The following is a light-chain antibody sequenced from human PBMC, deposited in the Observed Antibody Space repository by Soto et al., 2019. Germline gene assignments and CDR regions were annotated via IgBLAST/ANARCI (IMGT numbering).Light chain of an antibody. Sequence: EIVMTQSPATLSVSPGERATLSCRASQSVSSNLAWYQQKPGQAPRLLIYGASTRATRIPARFSGSGSETEFTLTISSLQSEDFAVYYCQQYNNWPLFTFGTGTKVDIK. J-gene: IGKJ3*01. V-gene: IGKV3-15*01. CDR3: QQYNNWPLFT. CDR2: GAS. CDR1: QSVSSN.